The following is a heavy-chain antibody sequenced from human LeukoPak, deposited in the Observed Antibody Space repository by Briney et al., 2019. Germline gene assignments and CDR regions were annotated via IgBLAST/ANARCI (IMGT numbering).Heavy chain of an antibody. CDR2: IYYSGST. CDR1: GGFISSYY. V-gene: IGHV4-59*01. J-gene: IGHJ5*02. CDR3: ARRGDWFDP. D-gene: IGHD3-10*01. Sequence: PSETLSLTCTFSGGFISSYYWSWIRQPPGKELEWIGYIYYSGSTNYSPSLKSRVTISVDTSKNQFFLTLSSVTAADTAVYYCARRGDWFDPRGQGTLVTVSS.